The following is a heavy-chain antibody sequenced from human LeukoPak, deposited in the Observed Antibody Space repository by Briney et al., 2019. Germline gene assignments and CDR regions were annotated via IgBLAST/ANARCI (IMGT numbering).Heavy chain of an antibody. J-gene: IGHJ5*02. D-gene: IGHD3-9*01. V-gene: IGHV4-34*01. CDR3: ARDLTYYDILTGSPYNWFDP. Sequence: PSETLSLTCAVYGGSFSGYYWSWIRQPPGKGLEWIGEINHSGSTNYNPSLKSRVTISVDTSKNQFSLKLSSVTAADTAVYYCARDLTYYDILTGSPYNWFDPWGQGTLVTVSS. CDR2: INHSGST. CDR1: GGSFSGYY.